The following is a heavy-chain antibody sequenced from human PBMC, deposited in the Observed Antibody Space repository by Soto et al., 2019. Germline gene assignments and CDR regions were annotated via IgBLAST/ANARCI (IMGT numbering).Heavy chain of an antibody. CDR1: GYSFTSYW. V-gene: IGHV5-10-1*01. CDR2: IDPSDSYT. CDR3: ASRSCSSTSCSSYYGMDV. J-gene: IGHJ6*02. D-gene: IGHD2-2*01. Sequence: PGESLKISCKGSGYSFTSYWISWVLQMPGKGLEWMGRIDPSDSYTNYSPSFQGHVTISADKSISTAYLQWSSLKASDTAMYYCASRSCSSTSCSSYYGMDVWGQGTPVTVSS.